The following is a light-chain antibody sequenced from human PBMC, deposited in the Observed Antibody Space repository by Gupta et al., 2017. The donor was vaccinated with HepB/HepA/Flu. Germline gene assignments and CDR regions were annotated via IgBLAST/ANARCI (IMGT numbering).Light chain of an antibody. CDR1: QSVSYRY. V-gene: IGKV3-20*01. Sequence: EIVLTQSPGPLSLSPGERATLSCRASQSVSYRYLTWYQQKPGQAPRLLIYGASNRATGIPDRFSGSGSETDFTLTIIRLEPEDFAVYYCQQYGSSSWTFGQGTKVEI. CDR3: QQYGSSSWT. CDR2: GAS. J-gene: IGKJ1*01.